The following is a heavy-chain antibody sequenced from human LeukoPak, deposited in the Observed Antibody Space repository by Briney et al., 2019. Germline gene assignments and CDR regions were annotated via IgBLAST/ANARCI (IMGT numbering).Heavy chain of an antibody. D-gene: IGHD6-25*01. CDR3: ARDRGRYYMDV. CDR1: GFTFSTYA. V-gene: IGHV3-23*01. J-gene: IGHJ6*03. CDR2: ISGSATNT. Sequence: GGSLRLSCAASGFTFSTYAMSWVRQAPGKGLEWVSSISGSATNTYYADSVKGRFTISRDKSKNTLDLQMISLRAGDTAVYYCARDRGRYYMDVWGKGTTVTISS.